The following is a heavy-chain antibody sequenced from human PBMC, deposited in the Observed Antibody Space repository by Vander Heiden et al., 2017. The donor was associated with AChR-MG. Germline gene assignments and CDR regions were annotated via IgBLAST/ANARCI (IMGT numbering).Heavy chain of an antibody. Sequence: QVQLVESGGGVVQPGRSLRLSCAASGFPFSSYGMHWVRQAPGKGLEWVAVIWYDGSNKYYADSVKGRFTISRDNSKNTLYLQMNSLRAEDTAVYYCAVSRLATTSNYYGMDVWGQGTTVTVSS. V-gene: IGHV3-33*01. CDR1: GFPFSSYG. J-gene: IGHJ6*02. CDR3: AVSRLATTSNYYGMDV. CDR2: IWYDGSNK. D-gene: IGHD1-7*01.